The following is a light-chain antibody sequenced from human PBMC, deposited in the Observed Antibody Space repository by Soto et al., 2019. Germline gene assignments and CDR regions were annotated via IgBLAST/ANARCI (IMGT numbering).Light chain of an antibody. CDR3: QQYGTSEII. CDR2: DTS. V-gene: IGKV3-20*01. CDR1: QSLTNSF. Sequence: EIVLTQSPGTLSLSPXXXXXLSCRASQSLTNSFIAWYQQKPGQAPRLLIYDTSSRATGIPDRFSGSGSGTDFTLTISRLEPEDFAVFFCQQYGTSEIIFGQGTRLEIK. J-gene: IGKJ5*01.